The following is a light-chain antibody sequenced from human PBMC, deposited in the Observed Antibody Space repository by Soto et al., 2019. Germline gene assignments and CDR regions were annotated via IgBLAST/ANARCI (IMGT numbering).Light chain of an antibody. CDR3: QHRHNWPPGAT. Sequence: EIVLTQSPATLSLSPGERATLSCRASQNINTYLAWYQQKPGQAPSLLIYDASNRATGVPPRFSGSGSGTDFTLTISILEPEDFAVYYCQHRHNWPPGATFGGGTRVEI. J-gene: IGKJ4*01. V-gene: IGKV3-11*01. CDR2: DAS. CDR1: QNINTY.